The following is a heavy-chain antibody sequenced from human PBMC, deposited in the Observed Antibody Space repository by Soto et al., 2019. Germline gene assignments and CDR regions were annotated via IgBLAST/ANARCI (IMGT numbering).Heavy chain of an antibody. Sequence: GESLKISCKGSGYSFTSYWIAWVCQMPGKGLEWMGIIYPGDSDTRYSPSFQGQVTISADKSITTAYLQWSSLKASDTAMYYCARHIPAAGDYYGMDVWGQGTTVTVSS. D-gene: IGHD2-2*01. V-gene: IGHV5-51*01. CDR1: GYSFTSYW. CDR2: IYPGDSDT. CDR3: ARHIPAAGDYYGMDV. J-gene: IGHJ6*02.